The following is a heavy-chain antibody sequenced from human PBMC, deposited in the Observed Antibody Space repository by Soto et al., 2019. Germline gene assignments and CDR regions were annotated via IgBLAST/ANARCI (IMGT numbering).Heavy chain of an antibody. J-gene: IGHJ3*02. CDR1: GGSISSDNYF. D-gene: IGHD2-15*01. V-gene: IGHV4-31*03. CDR3: AGGVKSAAASYGFDI. CDR2: IDYIGRA. Sequence: PSETLSLTCTVSGGSISSDNYFWSWIRQHPGKGLEGIGYIDYIGRAYYNPSLKSRVTTSVDTSKNQFSLRLSSVTVADTDTYYGAGGVKSAAASYGFDIWGQGTVVTVSS.